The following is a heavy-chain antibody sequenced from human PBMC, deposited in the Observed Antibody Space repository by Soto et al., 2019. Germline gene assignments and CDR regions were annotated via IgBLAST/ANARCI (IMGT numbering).Heavy chain of an antibody. V-gene: IGHV1-69*13. CDR1: GGTFSSYA. CDR3: AREEDIVVVPAARGDYYYGMDV. CDR2: IIPIFGTA. J-gene: IGHJ6*02. D-gene: IGHD2-2*01. Sequence: SVKVSCKAYGGTFSSYAISWVRQAPGQGLEWMGGIIPIFGTANYAQKFQGRVTITADESTSTAYMELSSLRSEDTAVYYCAREEDIVVVPAARGDYYYGMDVWGQGTTVTVSS.